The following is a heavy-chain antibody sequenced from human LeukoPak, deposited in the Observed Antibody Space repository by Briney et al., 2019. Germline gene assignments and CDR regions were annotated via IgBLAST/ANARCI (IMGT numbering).Heavy chain of an antibody. Sequence: GGSLRLSCAASGFTFSFYAMSWVRQAPGKGLEWVSAISGSGGSTYYADSVKGRFTISRDNSKNTLYLQMNSLRAEDTAVYYCARARNDLTTFDYWGQGTLVTVSS. J-gene: IGHJ4*02. CDR2: ISGSGGST. D-gene: IGHD1-1*01. V-gene: IGHV3-23*01. CDR3: ARARNDLTTFDY. CDR1: GFTFSFYA.